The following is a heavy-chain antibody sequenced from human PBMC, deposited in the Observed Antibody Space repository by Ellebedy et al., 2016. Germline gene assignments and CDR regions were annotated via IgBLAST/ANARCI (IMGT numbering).Heavy chain of an antibody. J-gene: IGHJ4*02. CDR3: VRGRGKMATNYFDY. CDR1: GFTFRSYA. V-gene: IGHV3-23*01. Sequence: GESLKISXAASGFTFRSYAMSWVRQAPGKGLEWVSAIIGSGGSTYYADSVKGRFTISRDNSKNTLYLQMNSLRAEDTAVYYCVRGRGKMATNYFDYWGQGTLVTVSS. CDR2: IIGSGGST. D-gene: IGHD5-24*01.